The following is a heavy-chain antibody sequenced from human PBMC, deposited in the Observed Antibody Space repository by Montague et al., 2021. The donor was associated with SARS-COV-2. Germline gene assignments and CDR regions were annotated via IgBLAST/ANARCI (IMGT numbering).Heavy chain of an antibody. D-gene: IGHD1-14*01. CDR1: GFTFISYE. V-gene: IGHV3-48*03. CDR2: ISSGGGTI. Sequence: SLRLSCAASGFTFISYEMNWVRQTPGKGLEWISHISSGGGTIYYADSVKGRFTISRDNAKNSLYLQMHSLRAEDTGLYYCTRDRNYFGYWGQGTLVTVSS. CDR3: TRDRNYFGY. J-gene: IGHJ4*02.